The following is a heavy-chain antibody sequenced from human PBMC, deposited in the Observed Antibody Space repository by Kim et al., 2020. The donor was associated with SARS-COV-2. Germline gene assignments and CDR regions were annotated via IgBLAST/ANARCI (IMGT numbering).Heavy chain of an antibody. CDR1: GFTFSNYG. CDR2: ISFDGSKT. CDR3: AKEGTSGTFPDY. Sequence: GASLRLSCAVSGFTFSNYGMHWVRQAPGKGLEWVALISFDGSKTYYVDSVKGRFTISRDNSKNTLFLHMFVLGDEDTAVYYCAKEGTSGTFPDYWGQGTLVTVS. J-gene: IGHJ4*01. D-gene: IGHD3-10*01. V-gene: IGHV3-30*18.